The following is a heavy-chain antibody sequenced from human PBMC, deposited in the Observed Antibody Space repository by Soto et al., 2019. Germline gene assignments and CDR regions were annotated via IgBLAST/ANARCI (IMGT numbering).Heavy chain of an antibody. V-gene: IGHV4-34*01. J-gene: IGHJ5*02. Sequence: KPSETLSLTCAVYGGSFSGYYWSWIRQPPGKGLGWIGEINHSGSTNYNPSLKSRVTISVDTSKNQFSLKLSSVTAADTAVYYCARGFTMVRGVINRNWFDPWGQGTLVTVSS. D-gene: IGHD3-10*01. CDR2: INHSGST. CDR1: GGSFSGYY. CDR3: ARGFTMVRGVINRNWFDP.